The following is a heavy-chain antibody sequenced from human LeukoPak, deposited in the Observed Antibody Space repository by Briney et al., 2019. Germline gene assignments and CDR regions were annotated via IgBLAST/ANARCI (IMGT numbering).Heavy chain of an antibody. J-gene: IGHJ4*02. CDR3: ARDRAYSSGPFDY. CDR2: ISSSGSTI. Sequence: GGSLRLSCAASGFTFSDYYMSWIRQAPGKGLEWVSYISSSGSTIYYADSVKGRFTISRDNAKNSLYLQTNSLRAEDTAVYYCARDRAYSSGPFDYWGQGTLVTVSS. D-gene: IGHD6-19*01. CDR1: GFTFSDYY. V-gene: IGHV3-11*01.